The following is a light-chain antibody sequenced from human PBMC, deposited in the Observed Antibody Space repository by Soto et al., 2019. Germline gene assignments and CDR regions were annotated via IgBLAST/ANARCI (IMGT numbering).Light chain of an antibody. CDR1: SSDVGNCNC. CDR3: SSFTSSSTGV. CDR2: EVS. Sequence: QSVLTQPASVSGSPGQSITISCTGASSDVGNCNCVSWYQQHPGKAPKLMIYEVSNRPSGVYNRFSGSKSGNTASLTISGLQAEDEAYYYCSSFTSSSTGVFGGGTQLTVL. V-gene: IGLV2-14*01. J-gene: IGLJ3*02.